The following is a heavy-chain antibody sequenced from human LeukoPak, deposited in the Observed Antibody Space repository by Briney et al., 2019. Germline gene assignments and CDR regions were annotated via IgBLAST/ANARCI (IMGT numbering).Heavy chain of an antibody. Sequence: ASVKVSCKASGYTFTSYGISWVRQAPGQGLEWMGWISAYNGNTNYAQKLQGRVTMTTDTSTSTAYMELRSLRSDDTAVYYCAREGLGAAAAGRFDPWGQGTLVTVSS. CDR3: AREGLGAAAAGRFDP. J-gene: IGHJ5*02. CDR2: ISAYNGNT. D-gene: IGHD6-13*01. V-gene: IGHV1-18*01. CDR1: GYTFTSYG.